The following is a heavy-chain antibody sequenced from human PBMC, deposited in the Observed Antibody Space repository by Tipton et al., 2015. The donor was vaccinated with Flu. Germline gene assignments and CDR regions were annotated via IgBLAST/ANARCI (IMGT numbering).Heavy chain of an antibody. CDR3: ARDPGLVGSYYYYGMDV. D-gene: IGHD6-6*01. J-gene: IGHJ6*02. CDR1: GYTFTSYG. Sequence: QVQLVQSGAEVKKPGASVKVSCKASGYTFTSYGISWVRQAPGQGLEWMGWISAYNGNTNYAQKLQGRVTVTTDTSTSTAYMELRSLRSDDTAVYYCARDPGLVGSYYYYGMDVWGQGTTVTVSS. V-gene: IGHV1-18*01. CDR2: ISAYNGNT.